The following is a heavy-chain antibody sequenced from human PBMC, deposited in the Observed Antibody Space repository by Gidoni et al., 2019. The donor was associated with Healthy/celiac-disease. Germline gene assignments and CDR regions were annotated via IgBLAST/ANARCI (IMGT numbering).Heavy chain of an antibody. CDR2: ISGSGGST. V-gene: IGHV3-23*01. J-gene: IGHJ4*02. Sequence: EVQLLESGGGWVQPGGSLRLSCGASGFTFSSYAMSWVRQAPGKGLEWVSAISGSGGSTYYADSVKGRFTISRDNSKNTLYLQMNSLRAEDTAVYYCAKDQGYSYGPFFDYWGQGTLVTVSS. D-gene: IGHD5-18*01. CDR3: AKDQGYSYGPFFDY. CDR1: GFTFSSYA.